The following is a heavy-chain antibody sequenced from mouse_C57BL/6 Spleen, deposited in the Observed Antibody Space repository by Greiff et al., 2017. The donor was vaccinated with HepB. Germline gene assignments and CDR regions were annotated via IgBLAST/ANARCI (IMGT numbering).Heavy chain of an antibody. J-gene: IGHJ3*01. Sequence: VKLMESGAELVKPGASVKISCKASGYAFSSYWMNWVKQRPGKGLEWIGQIYPGDGDTNYNGKFKGKATLTADKSSSTAYMQLSSLTSEDSAVYFCARGGTTVVEGFAYWGQGTLVTVSA. CDR1: GYAFSSYW. CDR3: ARGGTTVVEGFAY. CDR2: IYPGDGDT. D-gene: IGHD1-1*01. V-gene: IGHV1-80*01.